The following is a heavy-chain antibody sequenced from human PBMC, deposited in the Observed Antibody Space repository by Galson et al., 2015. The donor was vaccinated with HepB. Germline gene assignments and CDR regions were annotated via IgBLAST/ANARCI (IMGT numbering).Heavy chain of an antibody. D-gene: IGHD6-13*01. CDR3: ARGGASSSWYSGVRLVEMADAFDI. J-gene: IGHJ3*02. CDR2: TYYRSKWYN. Sequence: CAISGDSVSSNSAAWNWIRQSPSRGLEWLGRTYYRSKWYNDYAVSVKSRITINPDTSKNQFSLQLNSVTPEDTAVYYCARGGASSSWYSGVRLVEMADAFDIWGQGTMVTVSS. V-gene: IGHV6-1*01. CDR1: GDSVSSNSAA.